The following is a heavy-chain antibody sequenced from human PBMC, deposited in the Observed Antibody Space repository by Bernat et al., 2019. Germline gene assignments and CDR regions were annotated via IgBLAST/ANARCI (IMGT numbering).Heavy chain of an antibody. CDR2: ISYDGSNK. CDR1: GFTFSSYA. D-gene: IGHD5-24*01. CDR3: AREDGYNLSSFDY. V-gene: IGHV3-30*07. J-gene: IGHJ4*02. Sequence: QVQLVESGGGVVQPGRSLRLSCAASGFTFSSYAMHWVRQAPGKGLEWVAVISYDGSNKYYADSVKGRFTISRDNSKNTLYLQMNSLRAEDTAVYYCAREDGYNLSSFDYWGQGTLVTVSS.